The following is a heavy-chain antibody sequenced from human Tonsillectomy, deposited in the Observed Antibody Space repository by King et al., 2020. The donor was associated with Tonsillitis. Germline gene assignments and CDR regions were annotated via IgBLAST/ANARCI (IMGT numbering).Heavy chain of an antibody. CDR1: GFSLSNARMG. CDR3: ARIPCSIMVRVVIIPDSLDI. V-gene: IGHV2-26*01. Sequence: VTLKESGPVLVKPTETLTLTCTVSGFSLSNARMGVSWIRQPPGKALEWLAHIFSNDEKSYSTSLKSRLTISKDTSKSQVVLTMTNMDPVDTATYYCARIPCSIMVRVVIIPDSLDIWGQGTVVTVSS. CDR2: IFSNDEK. D-gene: IGHD3-10*01. J-gene: IGHJ3*02.